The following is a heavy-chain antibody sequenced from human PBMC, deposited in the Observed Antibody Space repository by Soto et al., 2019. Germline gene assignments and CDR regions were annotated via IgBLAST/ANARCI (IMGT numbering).Heavy chain of an antibody. D-gene: IGHD4-17*01. Sequence: QVQLVQSGAEVRKPGASVKVSCKASGYSFANYVIYWVRQAPGQRLEWMGWINAGNGNTKYSQKFQGRVTITRDTSATTAYMELSSLRSEDTAVYYCARVGTTLTTYWYFDLWGRGTLVTVSS. CDR3: ARVGTTLTTYWYFDL. CDR2: INAGNGNT. CDR1: GYSFANYV. J-gene: IGHJ2*01. V-gene: IGHV1-3*01.